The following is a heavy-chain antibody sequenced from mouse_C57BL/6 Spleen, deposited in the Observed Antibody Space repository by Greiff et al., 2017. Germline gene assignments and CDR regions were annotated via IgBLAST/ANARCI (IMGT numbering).Heavy chain of an antibody. D-gene: IGHD1-1*01. V-gene: IGHV3-6*01. CDR1: GYSITSGYY. Sequence: EVKLMESGPGLVKPSQSLSLTCSVTGYSITSGYYWNWLRQFPGNKLEWMGYISYDGSNNYNPSLKNRISITRDTSKNQFFLKLNSVTTEDTATYYCAREVDYYGSSLFAYWGQGTLVTVSA. CDR2: ISYDGSN. J-gene: IGHJ3*01. CDR3: AREVDYYGSSLFAY.